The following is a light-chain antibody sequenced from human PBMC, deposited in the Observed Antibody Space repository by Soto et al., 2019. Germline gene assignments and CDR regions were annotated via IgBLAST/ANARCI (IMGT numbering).Light chain of an antibody. V-gene: IGLV1-51*01. CDR2: DNS. Sequence: QSVLTQPPSVSAAPGQKVTISCSGSKSNIGNNYVSWYQHLPGTAPKLLIYDNSKRPTGIPDRFSGSKSGTSATLGITGLQTGDEADYYCGAWDDSLSAVFCRGTKLTV. J-gene: IGLJ2*01. CDR1: KSNIGNNY. CDR3: GAWDDSLSAV.